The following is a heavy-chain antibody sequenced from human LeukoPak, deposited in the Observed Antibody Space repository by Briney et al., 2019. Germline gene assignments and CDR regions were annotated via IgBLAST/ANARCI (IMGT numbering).Heavy chain of an antibody. Sequence: GGSLRLSCTASGFTFSNYGMHWVRQAPGKGLEWVAVISYDGSNEYYADSVKGRFTISRDNSKNTLYLQMNSLRAEDTAVYYCAKERSWNWFDPWGQGTLVTVSS. V-gene: IGHV3-30*18. CDR3: AKERSWNWFDP. CDR2: ISYDGSNE. CDR1: GFTFSNYG. J-gene: IGHJ5*02.